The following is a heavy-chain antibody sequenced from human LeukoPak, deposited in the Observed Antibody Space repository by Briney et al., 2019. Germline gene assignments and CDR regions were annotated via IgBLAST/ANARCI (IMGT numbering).Heavy chain of an antibody. J-gene: IGHJ4*02. CDR1: GFTFSSYG. D-gene: IGHD6-13*01. Sequence: PGRSLRLSCAASGFTFSSYGMHWVRQAPGKGLDWAAVISYDGSNKYYADSVKGRFTISRDNSKNTLYLQMNSLRAEDTAVYYCAKDGPAAAGIDYWGQGTLVTVSS. V-gene: IGHV3-30*18. CDR3: AKDGPAAAGIDY. CDR2: ISYDGSNK.